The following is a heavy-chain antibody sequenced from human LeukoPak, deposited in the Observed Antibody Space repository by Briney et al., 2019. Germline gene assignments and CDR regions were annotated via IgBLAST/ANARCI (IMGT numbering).Heavy chain of an antibody. CDR2: IHYSGST. V-gene: IGHV4-39*07. D-gene: IGHD2-15*01. Sequence: SETLSLTCTVSGGSISSSSYYWGWIRQPPGKGLEWIGSIHYSGSTNYNPSLKSRVTISVDTSKNQFSLKLRSVTAADTAVYYCARDISRVAATYYYYMDVWGKGTTVTVSS. CDR1: GGSISSSSYY. J-gene: IGHJ6*03. CDR3: ARDISRVAATYYYYMDV.